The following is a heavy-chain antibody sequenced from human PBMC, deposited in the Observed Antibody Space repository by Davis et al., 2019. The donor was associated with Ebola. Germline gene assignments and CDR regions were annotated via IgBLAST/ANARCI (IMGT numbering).Heavy chain of an antibody. V-gene: IGHV5-51*01. D-gene: IGHD2-8*02. CDR3: ARPSYVAGGVAEYYFDY. J-gene: IGHJ4*02. CDR1: GYSFTSYW. CDR2: IYPGDSDT. Sequence: PAGSLRLSCKGSGYSFTSYWIGWVRQLPGKGLEWMGIIYPGDSDTRYSPSFQGQVTISADKSISTAYLQWSSLKASDTAMYYCARPSYVAGGVAEYYFDYWGQGTLVTVSS.